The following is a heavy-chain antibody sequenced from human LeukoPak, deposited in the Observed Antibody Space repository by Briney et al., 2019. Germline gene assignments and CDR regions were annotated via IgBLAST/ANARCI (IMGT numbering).Heavy chain of an antibody. CDR2: ISYDGSNK. Sequence: GGSLRLSRAASGFTFSDYNMRWIRQAPGKGLEWVAVISYDGSNKYYADSVKGRLTISRDNSKNTLYLQMNSLRAEDTAVYYCAKAGQNYDILTGYYPYYYYMDVWGKGTTVTVSS. CDR3: AKAGQNYDILTGYYPYYYYMDV. CDR1: GFTFSDYN. V-gene: IGHV3-30*18. J-gene: IGHJ6*03. D-gene: IGHD3-9*01.